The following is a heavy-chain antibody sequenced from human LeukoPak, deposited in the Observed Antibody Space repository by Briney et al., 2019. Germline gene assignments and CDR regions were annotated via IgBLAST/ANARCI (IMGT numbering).Heavy chain of an antibody. Sequence: KPSETLSLTCTVPSGSISSYYWSWIRQPPGKGLEWIGYIYYSGSTNYNPSLNSRVTMTVDTSKSQFSLKLSSVTAADTAVYYCAIGDTRGNDIWGQGTMVTVSS. CDR1: SGSISSYY. D-gene: IGHD1-26*01. CDR3: AIGDTRGNDI. V-gene: IGHV4-59*01. J-gene: IGHJ3*02. CDR2: IYYSGST.